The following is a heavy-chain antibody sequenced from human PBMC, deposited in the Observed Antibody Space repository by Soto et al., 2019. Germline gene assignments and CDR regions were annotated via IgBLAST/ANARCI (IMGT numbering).Heavy chain of an antibody. CDR1: GYSINSGYI. Sequence: PSETLSLTCTVSGYSINSGYIWGWVRRPPGQGLEWIGSRYSTGTTYYNPSLRRRVKMSVDTSKNQLSLVLRSVTAADTAVYYCAARHFWSGPWTQRRLDYWGQGTLVTVSS. J-gene: IGHJ4*02. D-gene: IGHD3-3*02. CDR3: AARHFWSGPWTQRRLDY. V-gene: IGHV4-38-2*02. CDR2: RYSTGTT.